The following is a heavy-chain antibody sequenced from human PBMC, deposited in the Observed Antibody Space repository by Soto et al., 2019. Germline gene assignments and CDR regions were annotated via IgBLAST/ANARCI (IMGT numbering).Heavy chain of an antibody. V-gene: IGHV4-4*07. CDR2: ISASGRS. J-gene: IGHJ2*01. CDR3: ARGMGSYFDL. D-gene: IGHD1-26*01. Sequence: QVQLQESGPGLVKPSETLSLTCTVSGDFISNFYLSWIRQPAGKGLQSLGRISASGRSNYNPNRQSRVAMSLDTSKNQFSLRLTSLSAADTAVYFCARGMGSYFDLWGRGTLVSVFS. CDR1: GDFISNFY.